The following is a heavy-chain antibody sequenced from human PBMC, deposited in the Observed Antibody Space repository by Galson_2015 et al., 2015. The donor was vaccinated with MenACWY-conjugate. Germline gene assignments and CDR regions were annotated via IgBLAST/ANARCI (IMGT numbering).Heavy chain of an antibody. J-gene: IGHJ6*02. D-gene: IGHD2-2*01. Sequence: SLRLSCAASGFTFEDYGMSWVRQPPGKGLEWVSGINWNGGSTGYADSVKGRFTISRDNAKNSLYLQMNSLRAEDTALYYCARGRASSTSWGYYYYGFDVWGQGTTVTVSS. CDR1: GFTFEDYG. CDR3: ARGRASSTSWGYYYYGFDV. CDR2: INWNGGST. V-gene: IGHV3-20*04.